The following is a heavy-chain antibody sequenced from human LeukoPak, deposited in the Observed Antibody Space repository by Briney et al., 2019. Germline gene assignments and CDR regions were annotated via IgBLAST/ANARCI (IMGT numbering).Heavy chain of an antibody. D-gene: IGHD3-22*01. V-gene: IGHV1-2*02. CDR3: ASQLTYYYDSSLGIDY. CDR1: GYTFTGYY. Sequence: GASVKVSCKASGYTFTGYYMHWVRQAPGQGLEWMGWINPNSGGTNYAQKFQGRVTMTRDMSTSTVYMELSSLRSEDTAVYYCASQLTYYYDSSLGIDYWGQGTLVTVSS. CDR2: INPNSGGT. J-gene: IGHJ4*02.